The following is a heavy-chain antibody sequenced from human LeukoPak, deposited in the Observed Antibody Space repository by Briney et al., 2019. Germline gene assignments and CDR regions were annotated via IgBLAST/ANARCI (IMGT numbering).Heavy chain of an antibody. CDR2: IYYSGST. CDR3: ARANNYGGNPSFDY. J-gene: IGHJ4*02. CDR1: GGSISRYY. D-gene: IGHD4-23*01. V-gene: IGHV4-59*08. Sequence: PSETLSLTCTVSGGSISRYYWSWIRQPPGKGLEWIGYIYYSGSTNYNPSLKSRVTISVDTSKNQFSLKLSSVTAADTAVYYCARANNYGGNPSFDYWGQGTLVTVSS.